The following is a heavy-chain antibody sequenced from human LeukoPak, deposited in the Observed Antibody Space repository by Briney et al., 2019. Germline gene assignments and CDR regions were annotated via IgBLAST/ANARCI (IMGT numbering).Heavy chain of an antibody. Sequence: SETLSLTCTVSGLYNSSSSYYWGWVRQPPGKGLEWIGSIYYSGSTYYNPSLKSRVTISVDPSKNQFSLKLSSVTAADTAVYYCARGSGSYLDYWGQGTRVTVSS. D-gene: IGHD1-26*01. CDR3: ARGSGSYLDY. CDR1: GLYNSSSSYY. CDR2: IYYSGST. V-gene: IGHV4-39*07. J-gene: IGHJ4*02.